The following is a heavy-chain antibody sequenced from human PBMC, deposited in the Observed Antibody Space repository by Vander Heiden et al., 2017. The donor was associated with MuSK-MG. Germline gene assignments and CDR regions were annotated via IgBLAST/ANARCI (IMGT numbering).Heavy chain of an antibody. J-gene: IGHJ4*02. CDR1: GFTFSSYA. CDR2: ISYDGSNK. CDR3: ARDSLQLWPDRTGAPRN. V-gene: IGHV3-30*04. D-gene: IGHD5-18*01. Sequence: RSLRLSCAASGFTFSSYAMHWVRQAPGKGLEWVAVISYDGSNKYYADSVKGRFTISRDNSKNTLHLQMNSLRAEDTAVYYCARDSLQLWPDRTGAPRNWGQGTLVTVSS.